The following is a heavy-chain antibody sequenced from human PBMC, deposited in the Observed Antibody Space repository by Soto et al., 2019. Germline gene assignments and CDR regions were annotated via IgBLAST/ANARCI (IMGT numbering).Heavy chain of an antibody. J-gene: IGHJ4*02. D-gene: IGHD3-16*01. V-gene: IGHV3-74*01. CDR1: GFSFSSYW. CDR3: ARGGHYDGINYHPVGFDY. CDR2: LNIDGSTT. Sequence: EVPLVESGGGLVQPWGSLRLSCAASGFSFSSYWMHWVRQVPGKGLLWVSRLNIDGSTTNYADSVKGRCTISRDNVRNTLYLQMNSLRGEDTAVYYCARGGHYDGINYHPVGFDYWGQRTLLTVSS.